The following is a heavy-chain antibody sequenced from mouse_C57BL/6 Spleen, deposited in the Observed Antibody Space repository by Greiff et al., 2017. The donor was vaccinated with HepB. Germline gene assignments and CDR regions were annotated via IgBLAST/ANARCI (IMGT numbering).Heavy chain of an antibody. J-gene: IGHJ3*01. V-gene: IGHV1-50*01. D-gene: IGHD4-1*01. CDR3: ASWDAWFAY. CDR2: IDPSDSYT. CDR1: GYTFTSYW. Sequence: VQLQQSGAELVKPGASVKLSCKASGYTFTSYWMQWVKQRPGQGLEWIGEIDPSDSYTSYNQKFKGKATLTVDTSSSTAYMQLSSLTSEDSAVYYCASWDAWFAYWGQGTLVTVSA.